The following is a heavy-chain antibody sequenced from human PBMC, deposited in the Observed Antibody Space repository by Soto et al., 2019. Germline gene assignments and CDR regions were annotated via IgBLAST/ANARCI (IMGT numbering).Heavy chain of an antibody. J-gene: IGHJ6*02. CDR3: ARAPFGAVLHHEL. CDR1: GASISTEGYT. D-gene: IGHD3-3*01. V-gene: IGHV4-30-2*01. CDR2: IYPSGAS. Sequence: SETLSLTCAVSGASISTEGYTWSWIRQPPGKGLEWIGYIYPSGASNYNPSLRSRVTISLDASRNRFSLSVGSVTAANTAVYYCARAPFGAVLHHELWGQGTTVTVSS.